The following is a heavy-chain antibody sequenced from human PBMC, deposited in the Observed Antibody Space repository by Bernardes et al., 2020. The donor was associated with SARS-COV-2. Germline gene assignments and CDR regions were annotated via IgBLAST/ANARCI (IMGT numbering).Heavy chain of an antibody. D-gene: IGHD3-22*01. CDR3: ARDQGYYYDSSGFDY. CDR1: GGSISSYY. V-gene: IGHV4-59*01. Sequence: SETLSLTCTVSGGSISSYYWSWIRQPPGKGLEWIWYIYYSGSANYNPSLKIRVTISVDTSKNQFSLKLSSVTAADTAVYYCARDQGYYYDSSGFDYWGKGILVTVSS. CDR2: IYYSGSA. J-gene: IGHJ4*02.